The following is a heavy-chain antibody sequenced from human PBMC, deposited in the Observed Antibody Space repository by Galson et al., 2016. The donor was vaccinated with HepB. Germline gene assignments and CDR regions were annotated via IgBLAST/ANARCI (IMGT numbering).Heavy chain of an antibody. CDR2: INQSGNT. CDR3: ARGQKGNYDFWTGGITGYYFGS. CDR1: GGSFSGYY. D-gene: IGHD3-3*01. J-gene: IGHJ4*02. V-gene: IGHV4-34*01. Sequence: ETLSLTCAVYGGSFSGYYWSWIRQSPGKGLEWIGEINQSGNTNNNPSLKSRVTISVDTSKNQFSLKLSSVTAADTAVYYCARGQKGNYDFWTGGITGYYFGSGGQGTLVTVSS.